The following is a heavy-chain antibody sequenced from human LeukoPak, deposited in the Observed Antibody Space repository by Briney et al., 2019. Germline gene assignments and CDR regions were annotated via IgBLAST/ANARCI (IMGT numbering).Heavy chain of an antibody. CDR2: ISPGDSGT. CDR3: ARRYYYDSSGYFDY. V-gene: IGHV5-51*01. J-gene: IGHJ4*02. D-gene: IGHD3-22*01. CDR1: GYNFPSYW. Sequence: GESLKIYCKASGYNFPSYWVAWVLQMPGKGLEWMGIISPGDSGTRYSPSFQGQVTISADKSVATAYLQWSNLKASDTAMYYCARRYYYDSSGYFDYWGQGTLVTVSS.